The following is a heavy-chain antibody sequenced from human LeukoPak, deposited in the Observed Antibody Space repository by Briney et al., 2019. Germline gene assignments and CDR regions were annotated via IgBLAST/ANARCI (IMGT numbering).Heavy chain of an antibody. CDR2: IYYSGST. CDR1: GGSISSYY. D-gene: IGHD4-17*01. Sequence: PSETLSLTCTVSGGSISSYYWSWIRQPPGKGLEWIGYIYYSGSTNYNPSLNSRVSISVNRSKNQFSLKLSSVTAADTAVYYCARVVAIETTVTIDYWGQGTLVTVSS. J-gene: IGHJ4*02. CDR3: ARVVAIETTVTIDY. V-gene: IGHV4-59*12.